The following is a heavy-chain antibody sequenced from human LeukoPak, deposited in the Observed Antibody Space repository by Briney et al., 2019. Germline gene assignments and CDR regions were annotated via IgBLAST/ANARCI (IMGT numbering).Heavy chain of an antibody. CDR2: IYHSGST. J-gene: IGHJ4*02. D-gene: IGHD3-22*01. V-gene: IGHV4-4*02. Sequence: SGTLSLTCAVSGGSISSSNWWSWVRQPPGKGLEWIGEIYHSGSTNYNPSLKSRVTTSVDTSKNQFSLKLTSVTAADTAVYYCARGRSAYDSSAYYYGNWGQGILVTVSS. CDR3: ARGRSAYDSSAYYYGN. CDR1: GGSISSSNW.